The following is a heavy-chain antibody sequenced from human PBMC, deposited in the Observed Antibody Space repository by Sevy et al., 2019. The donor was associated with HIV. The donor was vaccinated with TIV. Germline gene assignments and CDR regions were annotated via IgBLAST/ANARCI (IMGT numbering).Heavy chain of an antibody. Sequence: ASVKVSCKVSGYTLTELSMHWVRQAPGKGLEWMGGFDPEDGETIYAQKFQGRVTMTEDTSTDTAYMELSSLRSEDTAVYYCATDLEGRAGYSSGWYGGGWGQGTLVTVSS. V-gene: IGHV1-24*01. CDR1: GYTLTELS. CDR2: FDPEDGET. CDR3: ATDLEGRAGYSSGWYGGG. D-gene: IGHD6-19*01. J-gene: IGHJ4*02.